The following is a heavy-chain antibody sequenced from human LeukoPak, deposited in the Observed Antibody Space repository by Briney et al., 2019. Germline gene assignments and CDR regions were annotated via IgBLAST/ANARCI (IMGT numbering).Heavy chain of an antibody. V-gene: IGHV3-23*01. CDR3: AKGRIFGVVHTTDY. J-gene: IGHJ4*02. D-gene: IGHD3-3*01. CDR2: ISGSGGST. CDR1: GFTFSSYA. Sequence: GGSLRLSCAASGFTFSSYAMSWVRQAPGKGLEWVSAISGSGGSTYYADSVKGRFTISRDNSKNTVYLQMNSLRAEDTAVYYCAKGRIFGVVHTTDYWGQGTLVTVSS.